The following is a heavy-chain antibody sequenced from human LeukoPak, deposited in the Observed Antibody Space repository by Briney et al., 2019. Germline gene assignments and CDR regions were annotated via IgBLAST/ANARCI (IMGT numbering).Heavy chain of an antibody. J-gene: IGHJ3*02. V-gene: IGHV4-38-2*02. D-gene: IGHD5-18*01. CDR2: IYHSGST. CDR3: ARVAAMVREDAFDI. Sequence: PSETLSLTCTVSGYSISSGYYWGWIRQPPGKGLEWIGSIYHSGSTYYNPSLKSRVTISVDTSKNQFSLKLSSVTAADTAVYYCARVAAMVREDAFDIWGQGTMVTVPS. CDR1: GYSISSGYY.